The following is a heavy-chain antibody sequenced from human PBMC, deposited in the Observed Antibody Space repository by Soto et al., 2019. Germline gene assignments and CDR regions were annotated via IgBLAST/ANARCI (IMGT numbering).Heavy chain of an antibody. J-gene: IGHJ6*02. CDR2: IDPSDSYT. CDR3: ARYSGYDLAYYYGMDV. CDR1: GYSFTSYW. D-gene: IGHD5-12*01. Sequence: PGESLKISYKGSGYSFTSYWISWVRQMPGKGLEWMGRIDPSDSYTKYSPSFQGHVTISADKSISTAYLQWSSLKASDTAMYYCARYSGYDLAYYYGMDVWGQGTTVTVSS. V-gene: IGHV5-10-1*01.